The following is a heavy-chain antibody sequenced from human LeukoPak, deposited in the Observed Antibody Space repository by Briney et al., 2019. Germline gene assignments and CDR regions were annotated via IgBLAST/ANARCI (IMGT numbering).Heavy chain of an antibody. J-gene: IGHJ6*03. Sequence: PGGSLRLSCAASGFTFDDYGMSWVRHAPGKGLEWVAVISYDGSNKYYADSVKGRFTISRDNSKNTLYLQMNSLRAEDTAVYYCAKVGRDYYYYMDVWGKGTTVTVSS. D-gene: IGHD2-15*01. V-gene: IGHV3-30*18. CDR3: AKVGRDYYYYMDV. CDR1: GFTFDDYG. CDR2: ISYDGSNK.